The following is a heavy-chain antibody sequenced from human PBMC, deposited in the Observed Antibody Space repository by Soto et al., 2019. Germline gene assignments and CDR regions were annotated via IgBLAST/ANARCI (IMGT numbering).Heavy chain of an antibody. J-gene: IGHJ4*02. Sequence: ASVKVSCKASGYTFTSYGISWVRQAPGQGLEWMGWISAYNGNTNYAQKLQGRVTMTTDTSTSTAYMELRSLRSDDTAVYYCARVYRSGGSCYGIDYWGQGTLVTVSS. D-gene: IGHD2-15*01. CDR3: ARVYRSGGSCYGIDY. CDR1: GYTFTSYG. V-gene: IGHV1-18*01. CDR2: ISAYNGNT.